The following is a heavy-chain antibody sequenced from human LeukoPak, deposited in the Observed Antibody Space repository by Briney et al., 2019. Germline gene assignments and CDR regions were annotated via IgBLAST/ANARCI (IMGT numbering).Heavy chain of an antibody. CDR2: ISSSGSTM. Sequence: GGSLRLSCAASGFTFSSYSMNWVRQAPGKGLEWVSYISSSGSTMYYADSVKGRFTISRDNAKNSLYLQMNSLRAEDTAVYYCARDLQLGGVYYYYYMDVWGKGTTVTVSS. D-gene: IGHD1-1*01. CDR3: ARDLQLGGVYYYYYMDV. J-gene: IGHJ6*03. V-gene: IGHV3-48*04. CDR1: GFTFSSYS.